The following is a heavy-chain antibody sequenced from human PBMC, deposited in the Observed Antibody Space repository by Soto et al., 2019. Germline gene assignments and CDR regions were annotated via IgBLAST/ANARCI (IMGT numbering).Heavy chain of an antibody. CDR3: AKDPDPSGSYYGPNAY. CDR1: GFTFSSYA. CDR2: ISGSGGST. D-gene: IGHD3-10*01. Sequence: EVQLLESGGGLVQPGGSLRLSCAASGFTFSSYAMSWVRQAPGKGLEWVSAISGSGGSTYYADSVKGRFTISRDNSKNTLYLQMNSLRAEDTAVYYCAKDPDPSGSYYGPNAYWGQGTLVTVSS. J-gene: IGHJ4*02. V-gene: IGHV3-23*01.